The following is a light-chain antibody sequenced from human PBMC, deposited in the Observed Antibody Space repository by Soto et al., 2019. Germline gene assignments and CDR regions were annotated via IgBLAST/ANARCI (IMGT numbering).Light chain of an antibody. CDR2: DAS. CDR1: QDIADN. V-gene: IGKV1-33*01. CDR3: QQYDTFHT. J-gene: IGKJ2*01. Sequence: DIQMTQSPPSLSASLGDRVTITCRASQDIADNLNWYQQKPGKAPNLLIYDASNLDTGVPSRFSGSGSGTVFTLTISSLQPEDIATYYCQQYDTFHTFGQGTKVELK.